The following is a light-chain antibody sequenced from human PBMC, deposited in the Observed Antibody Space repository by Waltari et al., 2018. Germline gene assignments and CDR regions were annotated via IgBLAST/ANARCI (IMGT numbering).Light chain of an antibody. CDR1: QSVLYSSNNMNY. Sequence: DIVMTQSPDSLAVSLGERATINFKSSQSVLYSSNNMNYLAWYQQKSGQLPKLLIYWAFTRESGVPDRFSGSGSGTDFTLTISSLQSEDAAVYYCQQYYSNPWTFGQGTKVQI. CDR2: WAF. J-gene: IGKJ1*01. V-gene: IGKV4-1*01. CDR3: QQYYSNPWT.